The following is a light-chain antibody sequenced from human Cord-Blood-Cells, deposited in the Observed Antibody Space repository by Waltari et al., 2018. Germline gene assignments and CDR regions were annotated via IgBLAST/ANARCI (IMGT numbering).Light chain of an antibody. V-gene: IGKV2-28*01. J-gene: IGKJ4*01. CDR1: QSLLHSNGYNY. CDR3: MQALQTPLT. Sequence: DIVMTQSPLSLPVTPGEPASISCRSSQSLLHSNGYNYLDWYLPKPGQSPKLLIYLGSNRASGVPDRFSGSGSGTDFTLKISRVEAEDVGVYYCMQALQTPLTFGGGTKVEIK. CDR2: LGS.